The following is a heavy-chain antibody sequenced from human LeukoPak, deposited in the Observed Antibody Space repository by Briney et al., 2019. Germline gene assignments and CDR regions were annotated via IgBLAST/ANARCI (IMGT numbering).Heavy chain of an antibody. CDR2: ISAYNGNT. J-gene: IGHJ4*02. V-gene: IGHV1-18*01. CDR1: GYTFTSYG. CDR3: ARDGDYDSSGYHFDY. Sequence: ASVKVSCKASGYTFTSYGISWVRQAPGQGLEWMGWISAYNGNTNYAQKLQGRVTMTTDTSTSTAYMELSSLRSEDTAVYYCARDGDYDSSGYHFDYWGQGTLVTVSS. D-gene: IGHD3-22*01.